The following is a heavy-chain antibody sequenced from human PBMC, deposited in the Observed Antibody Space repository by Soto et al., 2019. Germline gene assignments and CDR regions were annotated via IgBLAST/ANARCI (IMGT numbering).Heavy chain of an antibody. J-gene: IGHJ4*02. CDR3: AKRRGVGLTRSSVDY. Sequence: QVQLVQSGAEVRKPGASVKVSCKASGYTFNRHYIQWVRQAPGQGLEWMGMIDPSGGDTNYAKKFQCRVTLTSDSSTSTVYMELSSLRSEDTAVYYCAKRRGVGLTRSSVDYWGPGTRVIVSS. D-gene: IGHD1-26*01. V-gene: IGHV1-46*02. CDR2: IDPSGGDT. CDR1: GYTFNRHY.